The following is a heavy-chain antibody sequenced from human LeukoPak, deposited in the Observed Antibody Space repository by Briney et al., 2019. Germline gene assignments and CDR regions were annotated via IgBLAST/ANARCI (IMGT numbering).Heavy chain of an antibody. CDR3: ARVQVNWFDP. J-gene: IGHJ5*02. CDR1: GGSISSGGYS. Sequence: SETLFLTCTVSGGSISSGGYSWSWIRQPPGKGLEWIGYIYHSGSTYYNPSLKSRVTISVDRSKNQFSLKLSSVTAADTAVYYCARVQVNWFDPWGQGTLVTVSS. CDR2: IYHSGST. V-gene: IGHV4-30-2*01.